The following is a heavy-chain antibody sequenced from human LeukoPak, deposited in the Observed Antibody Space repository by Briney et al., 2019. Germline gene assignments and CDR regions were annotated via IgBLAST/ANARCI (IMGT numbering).Heavy chain of an antibody. J-gene: IGHJ1*01. CDR3: VGGTGWRLDS. Sequence: GGSLRLSCAASGFTFSSYAMHWVRQAPGKGLEYVSAMSSNGGTTDYANSVKGRFTISRDNAKNSLYLQMNSLRVEDTAVYYCVGGTGWRLDSWGQGTLVTVSS. V-gene: IGHV3-64*01. CDR2: MSSNGGTT. D-gene: IGHD6-19*01. CDR1: GFTFSSYA.